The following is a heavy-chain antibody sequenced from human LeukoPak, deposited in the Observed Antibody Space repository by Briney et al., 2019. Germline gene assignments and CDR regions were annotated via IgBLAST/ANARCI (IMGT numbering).Heavy chain of an antibody. CDR2: TYSGGST. V-gene: IGHV3-66*01. CDR1: GFTFSSYA. CDR3: ARAGDRGSHIDF. Sequence: PGRSLRLSCAASGFTFSSYAMHWVRQAPGKGLEWVSVTYSGGSTFFADFVNGRFSISRDQSQNTLYLQMNSLRANDMAVYYCARAGDRGSHIDFWGQGTLVTVSS. J-gene: IGHJ4*02. D-gene: IGHD1-26*01.